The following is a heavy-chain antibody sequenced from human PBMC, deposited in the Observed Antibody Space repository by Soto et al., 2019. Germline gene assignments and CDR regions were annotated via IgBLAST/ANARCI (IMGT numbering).Heavy chain of an antibody. CDR2: IYHSGST. Sequence: PSETLSLTCAVSGDSISSSNWWSWVRQPPGKGLEWIGEIYHSGSTNYNPSLKSRVTILVDKSKNQFSLNLNSVTAADTAVYYCTRGSHFYYFDYWGHGTLVTVSS. CDR1: GDSISSSNW. V-gene: IGHV4-4*02. J-gene: IGHJ4*01. D-gene: IGHD2-15*01. CDR3: TRGSHFYYFDY.